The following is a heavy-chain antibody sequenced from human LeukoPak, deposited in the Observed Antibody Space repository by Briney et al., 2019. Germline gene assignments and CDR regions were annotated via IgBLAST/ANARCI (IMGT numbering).Heavy chain of an antibody. CDR1: GYTFTGYN. Sequence: GASVKVSCKASGYTFTGYNMHWVRQAPGQGLEWLGWINPNTGGTNYAEKFQGRVTMTRDTSISTAYMELSRLRSDDTAVYYCARDSALAVAGTFPCYWGQGTLVTVSS. CDR3: ARDSALAVAGTFPCY. V-gene: IGHV1-2*02. CDR2: INPNTGGT. D-gene: IGHD6-19*01. J-gene: IGHJ4*02.